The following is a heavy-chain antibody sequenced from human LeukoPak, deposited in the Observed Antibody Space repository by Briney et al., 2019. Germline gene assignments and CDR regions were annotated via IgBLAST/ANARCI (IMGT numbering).Heavy chain of an antibody. Sequence: SETLSLTCTVSGGSISSYYWSWIRQPPGKGMEWIGYIYYSGSTNYNPSLKSRVTISVDTSKNQFSLKLSSVTAADTAVYYCASVASGAPNDWYFDLWGRGTLVTVSS. J-gene: IGHJ2*01. V-gene: IGHV4-59*01. D-gene: IGHD2-8*01. CDR3: ASVASGAPNDWYFDL. CDR1: GGSISSYY. CDR2: IYYSGST.